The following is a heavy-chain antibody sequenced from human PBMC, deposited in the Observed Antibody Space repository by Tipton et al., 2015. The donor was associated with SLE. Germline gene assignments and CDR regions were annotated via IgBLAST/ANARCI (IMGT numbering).Heavy chain of an antibody. J-gene: IGHJ3*02. CDR3: AREILMTTISLKAFDI. V-gene: IGHV3-11*04. Sequence: GSLRISCVASGFSLSDFDMSWIRQATGKGLEWISKITLSGDVMSYADPVKGRFTISRDNAKNSLHLQMNILRAEDTAVYYCAREILMTTISLKAFDIWGQGTMVTVSS. CDR1: GFSLSDFD. CDR2: ITLSGDVM. D-gene: IGHD5-24*01.